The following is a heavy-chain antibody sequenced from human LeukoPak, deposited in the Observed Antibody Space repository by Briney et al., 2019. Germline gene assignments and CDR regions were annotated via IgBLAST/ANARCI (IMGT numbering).Heavy chain of an antibody. CDR2: IYYSGST. D-gene: IGHD5-24*01. CDR1: GGSISSYY. Sequence: PSETLSLTCTVSGGSISSYYWSWIRQPPGKGLEWIGYIYYSGSTNYNPSLKSRVTMSVDTSKNQFSLKLSSVTAADTAVYYCARESQEKYYFDYWGQGTLVTVSS. CDR3: ARESQEKYYFDY. J-gene: IGHJ4*02. V-gene: IGHV4-59*12.